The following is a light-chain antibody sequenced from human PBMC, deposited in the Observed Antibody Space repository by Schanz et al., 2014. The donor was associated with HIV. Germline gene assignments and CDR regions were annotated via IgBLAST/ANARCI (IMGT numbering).Light chain of an antibody. Sequence: EIVLTQSPGTLSLSPGERATLSCRASQSVSSSYLAWYQQKPGQAPRLLIYGASTRATGVPARFSGSGSGTEFTLTISSLQAEDVAVYYCQQYYTTPQAFGQGTKVQIK. CDR3: QQYYTTPQA. V-gene: IGKV3-20*01. CDR1: QSVSSSY. J-gene: IGKJ1*01. CDR2: GAS.